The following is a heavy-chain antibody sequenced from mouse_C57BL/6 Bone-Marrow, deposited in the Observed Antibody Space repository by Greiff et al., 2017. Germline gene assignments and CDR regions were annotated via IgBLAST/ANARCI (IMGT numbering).Heavy chain of an antibody. CDR3: AIWLRLWYFDV. D-gene: IGHD2-2*01. Sequence: QVQLKQSGAELVRPGASVKLSCKASGYTFTDYYINWVKQRPGQGLEWIARIYPGSGNTYYNEKFKGKATLTAEKSSSTAFMQLSSLTSEDSAVYFCAIWLRLWYFDVWGTGTTVTVSS. CDR1: GYTFTDYY. CDR2: IYPGSGNT. J-gene: IGHJ1*03. V-gene: IGHV1-76*01.